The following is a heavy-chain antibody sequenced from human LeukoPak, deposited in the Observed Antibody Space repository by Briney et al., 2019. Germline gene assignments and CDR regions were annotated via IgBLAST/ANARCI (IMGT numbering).Heavy chain of an antibody. Sequence: PSETLSLTRAVSGYSISSGYYWGWIRQPPGKGLEWIGSIYHSGSTYYNPSLKSRVTISVDTSKNQFSLKLSSVTAADTAVYYCARARGSYRDDAFDIWGQGTMVTVSS. V-gene: IGHV4-38-2*01. J-gene: IGHJ3*02. CDR2: IYHSGST. CDR3: ARARGSYRDDAFDI. CDR1: GYSISSGYY. D-gene: IGHD1-26*01.